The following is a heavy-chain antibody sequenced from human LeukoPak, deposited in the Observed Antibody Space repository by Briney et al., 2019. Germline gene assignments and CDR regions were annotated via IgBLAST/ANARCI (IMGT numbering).Heavy chain of an antibody. CDR2: IRYDGSNK. J-gene: IGHJ3*02. CDR3: AKDRDFWSGAGGSI. Sequence: GGSLRLSCAASGFTFSSYGMHWVRQAPGKGLEWVAFIRYDGSNKYYADSVKGRFTISRDNSKNTLYLQMNSLRAEDTAVYYCAKDRDFWSGAGGSIWGQGTMVTVSS. D-gene: IGHD3-3*01. V-gene: IGHV3-30*02. CDR1: GFTFSSYG.